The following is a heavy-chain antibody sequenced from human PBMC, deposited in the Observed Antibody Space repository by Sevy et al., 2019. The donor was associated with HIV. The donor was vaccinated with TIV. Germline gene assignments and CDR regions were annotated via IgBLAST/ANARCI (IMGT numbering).Heavy chain of an antibody. Sequence: GGSLRLSCAASGFTFSSYAMHWVRQAPGEGLEWMAVISDDGSNKYYADSVKGRFTISRDNSKNTLYLQMSSLRAEDTAMFYCARDRQYCSGGTCYRTGYFDYWGQGTLVTVSS. J-gene: IGHJ4*02. CDR1: GFTFSSYA. CDR3: ARDRQYCSGGTCYRTGYFDY. CDR2: ISDDGSNK. V-gene: IGHV3-30-3*01. D-gene: IGHD2-15*01.